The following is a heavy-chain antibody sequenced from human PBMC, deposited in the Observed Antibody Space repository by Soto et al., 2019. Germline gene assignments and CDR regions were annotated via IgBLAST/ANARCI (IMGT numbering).Heavy chain of an antibody. CDR2: VYNSGVT. V-gene: IGHV4-59*08. D-gene: IGHD6-19*01. CDR3: ARAGIESSGWEGLRFYYDY. CDR1: GGSISNYF. Sequence: SETLSLTCTVSGGSISNYFWRWLRHAPGKELEWIADVYNSGVTNYNPSLKSRVTMSMDTSKNQISLRLSSVTATDTALYYCARAGIESSGWEGLRFYYDYWGQGALATVS. J-gene: IGHJ4*02.